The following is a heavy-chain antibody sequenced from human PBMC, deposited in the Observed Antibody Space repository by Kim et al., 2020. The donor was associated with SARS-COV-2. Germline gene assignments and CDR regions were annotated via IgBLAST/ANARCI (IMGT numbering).Heavy chain of an antibody. CDR3: ARETDYDILTGYPLATYYYYYGMDV. Sequence: SVKVSCKASGGTFSSYAISWVRQAPGQGLEWMGGIIPIFGTANYAQKFQGRVTITADESTSTAYMELSSLRSEDTAVYYCARETDYDILTGYPLATYYYYYGMDVWGQGTTVTVSS. J-gene: IGHJ6*02. CDR2: IIPIFGTA. D-gene: IGHD3-9*01. V-gene: IGHV1-69*13. CDR1: GGTFSSYA.